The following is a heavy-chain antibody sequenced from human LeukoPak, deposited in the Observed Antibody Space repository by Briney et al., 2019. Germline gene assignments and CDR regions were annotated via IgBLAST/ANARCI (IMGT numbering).Heavy chain of an antibody. J-gene: IGHJ3*02. CDR2: IIPIFGTA. V-gene: IGHV1-69*06. CDR1: GYTFTGYY. CDR3: ARDLGNEASGDAFDI. D-gene: IGHD6-25*01. Sequence: SVKVSCKASGYTFTGYYMHWVRQAPGQGLEWMGGIIPIFGTANYAQKFQGRVTITADKSTSTAYMELSSLRSEDTAVYYCARDLGNEASGDAFDIWGQGTMVTVSS.